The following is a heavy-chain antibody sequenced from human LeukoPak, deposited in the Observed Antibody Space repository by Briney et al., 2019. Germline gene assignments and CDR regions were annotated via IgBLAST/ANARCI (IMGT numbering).Heavy chain of an antibody. V-gene: IGHV4-59*01. D-gene: IGHD5-18*01. Sequence: PSETLSLTCTVSGGSISSYYRSWIRQPPGKGLEWIGYIYYSGSTNYNPSLKSRVTISVDTSKNQFSLKLSSVTAADTAVYYCARSGYSYGYGFDYWGQGTLVTVSS. CDR1: GGSISSYY. J-gene: IGHJ4*02. CDR3: ARSGYSYGYGFDY. CDR2: IYYSGST.